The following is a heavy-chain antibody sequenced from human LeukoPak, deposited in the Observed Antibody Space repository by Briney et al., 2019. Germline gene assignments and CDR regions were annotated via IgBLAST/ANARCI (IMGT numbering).Heavy chain of an antibody. CDR2: ISGSGGST. Sequence: GGSLRLSCAASGSTFSNYAMHWVRQAPGKGLEWVSAISGSGGSTYYADSVKGRFTISRDNSKNTLYMQMNSLRAEDTAVYYCAKDQAGDLAFDIWGQGTMVTVSS. V-gene: IGHV3-23*01. CDR1: GSTFSNYA. J-gene: IGHJ3*02. D-gene: IGHD7-27*01. CDR3: AKDQAGDLAFDI.